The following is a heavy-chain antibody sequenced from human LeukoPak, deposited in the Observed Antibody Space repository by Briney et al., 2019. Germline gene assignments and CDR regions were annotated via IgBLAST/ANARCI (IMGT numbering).Heavy chain of an antibody. Sequence: GRSLRLSCAASGFTFSSYGMYWVRQAPGKGLEWVAVISYDGSNKYYADSVKGRFTISRDNSKNTLYLQMNSLRAEDTAVYYCARDRKWELLGYFDYWGQRTLVTVSS. V-gene: IGHV3-30*19. CDR3: ARDRKWELLGYFDY. CDR2: ISYDGSNK. J-gene: IGHJ4*02. D-gene: IGHD1-26*01. CDR1: GFTFSSYG.